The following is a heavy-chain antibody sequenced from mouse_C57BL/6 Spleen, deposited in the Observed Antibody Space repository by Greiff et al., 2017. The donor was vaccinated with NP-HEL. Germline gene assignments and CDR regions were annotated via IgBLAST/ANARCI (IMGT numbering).Heavy chain of an antibody. V-gene: IGHV7-3*01. J-gene: IGHJ1*03. Sequence: EVKLVESGGGLVQPGGSLSLSCAASGFTFTDYYMSWVRQPPGKALEWLGFIRNKANGYTTEYSASVKGRITISRANSHSILYLQMNARRAEDSATYYCARWGYFDVWGTGTTVTVSS. CDR2: IRNKANGYTT. CDR3: ARWGYFDV. CDR1: GFTFTDYY.